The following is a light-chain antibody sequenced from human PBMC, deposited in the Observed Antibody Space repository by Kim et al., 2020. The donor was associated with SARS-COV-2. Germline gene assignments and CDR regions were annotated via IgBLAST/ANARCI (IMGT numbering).Light chain of an antibody. CDR2: ATS. V-gene: IGKV1-39*01. CDR3: QQSYSTPHT. J-gene: IGKJ2*01. Sequence: DIQMTQSPSSLSASVGDRVTLTCRASQSVSNYLNWYQQKLGKAPKLLIYATSTLQSGVPSRFSGSGSGTDFTLTISSLQPEDFAAYYCQQSYSTPHTFGQGTKLEI. CDR1: QSVSNY.